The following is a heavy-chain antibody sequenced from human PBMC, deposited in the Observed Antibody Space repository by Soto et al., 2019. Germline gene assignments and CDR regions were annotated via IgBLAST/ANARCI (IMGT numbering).Heavy chain of an antibody. CDR3: ARVRPVWFGELLGGYYFDS. CDR2: IYTSGST. CDR1: GGSISSYY. J-gene: IGHJ4*02. D-gene: IGHD3-10*01. Sequence: QVQLQESGPGLVKPSETLSLTCTVSGGSISSYYWSWIRQPAGKGLEWIGRIYTSGSTNYNPSLKSRVTMSVDTSKNQFSLKLSSVIAADTAVYYCARVRPVWFGELLGGYYFDSWGQGTLVTVSS. V-gene: IGHV4-4*07.